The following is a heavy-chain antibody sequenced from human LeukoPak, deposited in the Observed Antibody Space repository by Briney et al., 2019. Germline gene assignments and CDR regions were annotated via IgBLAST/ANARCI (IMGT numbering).Heavy chain of an antibody. J-gene: IGHJ4*02. CDR1: GFTFSSYA. D-gene: IGHD4-23*01. Sequence: PGGSLRLSCAASGFTFSSYAMHWVRQAPGKGLEWVAVISYDGSNKYYADSVKGRFTISRDNSKNTLYLQMNSLRAEDTAVYYCARAVAVVTHYFDYWGQGTLVTVSS. V-gene: IGHV3-30-3*01. CDR3: ARAVAVVTHYFDY. CDR2: ISYDGSNK.